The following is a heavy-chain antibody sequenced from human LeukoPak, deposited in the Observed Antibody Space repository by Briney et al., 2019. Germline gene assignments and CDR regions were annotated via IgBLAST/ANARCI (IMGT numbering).Heavy chain of an antibody. J-gene: IGHJ6*04. CDR1: GGTFSSYA. CDR2: IIPIFGTA. CDR3: ARVTMVRGAKGYYYGMDV. D-gene: IGHD3-10*01. V-gene: IGHV1-69*01. Sequence: SVKVSCKASGGTFSSYAISWVRQAPGQGLEWMGGIIPIFGTANYAQKFQGRVTITADESTSTAYMELSNLRSEDTAVYYCARVTMVRGAKGYYYGMDVWGKGTTVTVSS.